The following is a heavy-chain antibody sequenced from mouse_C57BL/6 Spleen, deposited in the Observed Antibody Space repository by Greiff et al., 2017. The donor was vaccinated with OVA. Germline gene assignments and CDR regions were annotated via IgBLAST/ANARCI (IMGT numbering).Heavy chain of an antibody. CDR2: ISYDGSN. CDR1: GYSITSGYY. V-gene: IGHV3-6*01. Sequence: EVQLQQSGPGLVKPSQSLSLTCSVTGYSITSGYYWNWIRQFPGNKLEWMGYISYDGSNNYNPSLKNRISITRDTSKNQVFLKLNSVTTEDTARYCCARRNWVYWYLDVWGTGTTVTVSS. D-gene: IGHD4-1*01. J-gene: IGHJ1*03. CDR3: ARRNWVYWYLDV.